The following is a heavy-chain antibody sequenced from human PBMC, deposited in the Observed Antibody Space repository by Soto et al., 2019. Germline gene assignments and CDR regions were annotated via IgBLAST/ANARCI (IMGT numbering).Heavy chain of an antibody. D-gene: IGHD2-15*01. Sequence: QVQLVQSGAEVKKPGSSVKVSCMASGGTFSSYTISWVRQAPGQGLEWMGGIIPMFGTANYAQKFQGRITITADESTSTVYMDLSGLRSEETAVYYCARGGEDCSGGSCYGNWIDPWGQGTLVTVSS. CDR2: IIPMFGTA. CDR1: GGTFSSYT. J-gene: IGHJ5*02. V-gene: IGHV1-69*01. CDR3: ARGGEDCSGGSCYGNWIDP.